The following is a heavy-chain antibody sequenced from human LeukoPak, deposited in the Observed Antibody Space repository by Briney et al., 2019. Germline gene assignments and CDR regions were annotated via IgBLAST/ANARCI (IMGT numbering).Heavy chain of an antibody. D-gene: IGHD2-15*01. J-gene: IGHJ4*02. CDR2: IYYSGST. Sequence: SETLSLTCTVSGGSISSYDWSGIRQPPGKGLEWIGYIYYSGSTNYYPSLKSRVTISVDPSKNQFSLKLSSVTAADTAVYYCARVRMVAAPHFDYWGQGTLVTVSS. V-gene: IGHV4-59*01. CDR3: ARVRMVAAPHFDY. CDR1: GGSISSYD.